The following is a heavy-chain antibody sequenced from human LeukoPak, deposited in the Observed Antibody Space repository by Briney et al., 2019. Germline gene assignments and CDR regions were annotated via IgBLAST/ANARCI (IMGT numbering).Heavy chain of an antibody. J-gene: IGHJ4*02. V-gene: IGHV4-59*08. D-gene: IGHD2-2*01. Sequence: SETLSLTYTVSGGSISSYYWSWIRQPPGKGLEWIGYIYYSGSTNYNPSLKSRVTISVDTSKNQFSLKLSSVTAADTAVYYCATLKDLGYCSSTSCLSAFDYWGQGTLVTVSS. CDR3: ATLKDLGYCSSTSCLSAFDY. CDR2: IYYSGST. CDR1: GGSISSYY.